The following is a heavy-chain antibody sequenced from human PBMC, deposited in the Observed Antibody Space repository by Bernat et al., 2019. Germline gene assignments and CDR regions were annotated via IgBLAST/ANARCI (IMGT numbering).Heavy chain of an antibody. J-gene: IGHJ4*02. Sequence: QVQLVESGGDVVQPGRSLRLSCATSGFTFRNYGMHLVRQAPGKGLEGVAVIWSDGSKKYHADSVKGRFPILRDYSMNTLYLQMDSLRVEDTAIYYCATGVGHWDSLTEYFLHWGQGTLVTVFS. CDR3: ATGVGHWDSLTEYFLH. D-gene: IGHD1-7*01. V-gene: IGHV3-33*01. CDR2: IWSDGSKK. CDR1: GFTFRNYG.